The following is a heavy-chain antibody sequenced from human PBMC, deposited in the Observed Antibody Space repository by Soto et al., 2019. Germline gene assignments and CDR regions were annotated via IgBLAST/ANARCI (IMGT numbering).Heavy chain of an antibody. J-gene: IGHJ5*02. CDR2: LSDYNGNT. CDR1: GYTFTSYG. V-gene: IGHV1-18*01. CDR3: ARSSDDYVFFWFDP. Sequence: QVQLVQSGAEVKKPGASVKVSCKASGYTFTSYGISWVRQAPGQGLEWMGWLSDYNGNTNDAQKLQGRVTKTTDTSTSTDYLELRSLRSDDTAVYYCARSSDDYVFFWFDPWGQGTLVTVSS. D-gene: IGHD4-17*01.